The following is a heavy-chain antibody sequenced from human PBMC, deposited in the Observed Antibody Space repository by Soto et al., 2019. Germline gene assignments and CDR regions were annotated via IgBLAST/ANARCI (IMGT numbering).Heavy chain of an antibody. V-gene: IGHV4-30-2*01. Sequence: QLQLQESGSGLVKPSQTLSLTCAVSGGSISSGGSSWSWFRQPPGKGLEWIGYIYHSGSTYYNPSLKRRVTRSVDRAKNQFSLKRSAVTAADTAVYYCARGQVVAAQHWGQGTLVTVSS. CDR3: ARGQVVAAQH. CDR2: IYHSGST. J-gene: IGHJ4*02. CDR1: GGSISSGGSS. D-gene: IGHD2-15*01.